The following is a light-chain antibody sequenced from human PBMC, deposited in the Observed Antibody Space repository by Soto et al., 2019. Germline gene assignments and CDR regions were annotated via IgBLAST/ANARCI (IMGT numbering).Light chain of an antibody. V-gene: IGKV3-20*01. CDR2: ASS. CDR1: QTLSSRH. Sequence: VLTQSPGTLSLSPGERATLSCRASQTLSSRHLACYQQKPGQAPRLLIYASSSRATDIPDRFSGSGSGTDFTPTNRTLGPEIFAMHYCQQYGYSQTFGQGTKGDSK. CDR3: QQYGYSQT. J-gene: IGKJ1*01.